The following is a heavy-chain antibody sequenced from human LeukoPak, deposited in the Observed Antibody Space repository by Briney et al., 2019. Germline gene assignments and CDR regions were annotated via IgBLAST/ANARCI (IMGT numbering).Heavy chain of an antibody. V-gene: IGHV1-2*02. J-gene: IGHJ4*02. CDR2: INPNSGGT. D-gene: IGHD5-24*01. CDR1: GYTFTCYY. Sequence: GASVKVSCKASGYTFTCYYIHWVRQAPGQGLEWMGWINPNSGGTNYAQKFQGRVTMTRDTSISTAYMELSRLRSDDTAVYYCASGTRDGYSYFDYWGQGTLVTVSS. CDR3: ASGTRDGYSYFDY.